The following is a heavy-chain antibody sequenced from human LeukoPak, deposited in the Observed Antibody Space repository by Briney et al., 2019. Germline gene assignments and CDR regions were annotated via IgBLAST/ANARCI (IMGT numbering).Heavy chain of an antibody. D-gene: IGHD2-2*01. CDR3: ARDRCSSTSCYGHWFDP. V-gene: IGHV1-18*01. CDR2: ISAYNGNT. J-gene: IGHJ5*02. Sequence: GASVKVSCKASGYTFTSYGISWVRQAPGQGLEWMGWISAYNGNTNYAQKLQGRVTMTTDTSTSTAYMELRSLRSDDTAVYYCARDRCSSTSCYGHWFDPWGQGTLVTVSS. CDR1: GYTFTSYG.